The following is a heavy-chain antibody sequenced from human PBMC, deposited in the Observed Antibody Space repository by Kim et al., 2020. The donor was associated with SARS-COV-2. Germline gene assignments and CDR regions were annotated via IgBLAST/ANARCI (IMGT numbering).Heavy chain of an antibody. J-gene: IGHJ4*02. D-gene: IGHD3-10*01. CDR2: RSHGGGT. CDR3: ARTDGFGNHFLDY. V-gene: IGHV4-4*02. CDR1: GGSISSSYC. Sequence: SETLSLTCTVSGGSISSSYCWTWVRQTPAGGLQGMVERSHGGGTNFDPPFKSRATTSADKSRNQWSLTLRSVAAADTGIFYCARTDGFGNHFLDYWGGGT.